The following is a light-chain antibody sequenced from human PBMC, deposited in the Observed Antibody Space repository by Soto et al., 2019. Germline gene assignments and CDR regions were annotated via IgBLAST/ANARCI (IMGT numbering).Light chain of an antibody. CDR2: GAS. CDR3: QQYGNSPIT. Sequence: EFVLTQSPGTLSLSPGERATLSCRASQSVSASYLAWHQQKPGQAPRLLIYGASTRATGIPDRFSGSGSGTDFTLAISRLEPEDFAVYYCQQYGNSPITFGQGTRLEIK. CDR1: QSVSASY. V-gene: IGKV3-20*01. J-gene: IGKJ5*01.